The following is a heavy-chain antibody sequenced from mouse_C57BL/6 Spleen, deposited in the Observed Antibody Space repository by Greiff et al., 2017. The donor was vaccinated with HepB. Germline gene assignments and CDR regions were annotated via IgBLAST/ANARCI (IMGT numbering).Heavy chain of an antibody. V-gene: IGHV2-2*01. D-gene: IGHD2-5*01. CDR3: ARSPFPTIVTPWFAY. J-gene: IGHJ3*01. CDR1: GFSLTSYG. CDR2: IWSGGST. Sequence: QVQLQQSGPGLVQPSQSLSITCTVSGFSLTSYGVHWVRQSPGKGLEWLGVIWSGGSTDDNAAFISRLSISKDNSKSQVFFKMNSLQADDTAIYYCARSPFPTIVTPWFAYWGQGTLVTVSA.